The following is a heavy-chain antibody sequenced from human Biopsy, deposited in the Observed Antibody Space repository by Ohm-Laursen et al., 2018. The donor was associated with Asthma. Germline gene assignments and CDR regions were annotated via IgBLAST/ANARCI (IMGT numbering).Heavy chain of an antibody. Sequence: SSVKVSCKSLGGTFNTYVIGWARQAPGQGLEWMGGTNSVFGTTTYPQKFQDRVTITADDSTSTVYMELSSLRSEDTAVYYCARKAGSCISRTCYSLDFWGQGTLVTVSS. V-gene: IGHV1-69*01. CDR2: TNSVFGTT. CDR3: ARKAGSCISRTCYSLDF. CDR1: GGTFNTYV. J-gene: IGHJ4*02. D-gene: IGHD2-2*01.